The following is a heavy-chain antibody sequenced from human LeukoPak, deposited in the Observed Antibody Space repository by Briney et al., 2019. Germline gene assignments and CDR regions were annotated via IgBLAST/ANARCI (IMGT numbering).Heavy chain of an antibody. Sequence: GGSLRLSCAASGFTFSSYGMYWVRQAPGKGLEWVAVISYDGSKTYYADSVKGRFTISRDNSKNTLYLEMNSVRGEDTAVYYCARPYCSSSSCNPYYYWFMDVWGKGTTVTVSS. V-gene: IGHV3-30*03. CDR1: GFTFSSYG. CDR2: ISYDGSKT. D-gene: IGHD2-2*01. CDR3: ARPYCSSSSCNPYYYWFMDV. J-gene: IGHJ6*03.